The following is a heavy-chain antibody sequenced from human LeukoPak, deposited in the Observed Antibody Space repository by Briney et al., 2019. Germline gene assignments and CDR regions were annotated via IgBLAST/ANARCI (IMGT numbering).Heavy chain of an antibody. Sequence: GGSLRLSCAASGFTFNTYTMNWVRQAPGKGLEWVSYISGSSGIIDYADSVRGRFTISRDNAKNTLYLQMNSLRAEDTAVYYCAKAGIAVAGKRGSFHYWGQGTLVTVSS. CDR2: ISGSSGII. V-gene: IGHV3-48*01. CDR1: GFTFNTYT. CDR3: AKAGIAVAGKRGSFHY. J-gene: IGHJ4*02. D-gene: IGHD6-19*01.